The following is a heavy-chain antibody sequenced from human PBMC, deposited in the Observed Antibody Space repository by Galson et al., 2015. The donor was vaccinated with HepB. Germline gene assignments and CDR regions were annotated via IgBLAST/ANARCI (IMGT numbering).Heavy chain of an antibody. CDR2: ISGSGDST. V-gene: IGHV3-23*01. CDR1: GFTFSNYA. CDR3: ARERSQSYSGD. J-gene: IGHJ4*02. Sequence: SLRLSCAAPGFTFSNYAMSWVRQVPGKEFQWVSAISGSGDSTYYADPVKGRFTFSRDTSKNTLFLQMDGLRAEDTAMYYCARERSQSYSGDWGQGALVAGSS. D-gene: IGHD2-21*01.